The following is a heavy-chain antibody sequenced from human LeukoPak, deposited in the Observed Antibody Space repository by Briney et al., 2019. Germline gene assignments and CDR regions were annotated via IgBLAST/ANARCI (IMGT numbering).Heavy chain of an antibody. CDR3: AKDETWIQLCLIN. Sequence: GGSLRLSCAASGFTFSTYDMSWVRQAPGKGLEWVSGISGSGGNTYYADSVKGRFTISRDNSKSRLYLQMNSLRAEDTAVYYCAKDETWIQLCLINWGQGTLVTVSS. J-gene: IGHJ4*02. CDR1: GFTFSTYD. D-gene: IGHD5-18*01. CDR2: ISGSGGNT. V-gene: IGHV3-23*01.